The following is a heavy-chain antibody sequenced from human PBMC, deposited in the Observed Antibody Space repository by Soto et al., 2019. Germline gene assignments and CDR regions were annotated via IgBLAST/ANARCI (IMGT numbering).Heavy chain of an antibody. J-gene: IGHJ4*02. CDR2: LYYNVGT. V-gene: IGHV4-39*01. D-gene: IGHD2-21*01. CDR1: GSSISSSGYY. CDR3: ARRPSRDCVDY. Sequence: PSETLSLTCTVYGSSISSSGYYWGWIRQPPGRGLEWIGSLYYNVGTYYNPSLKSRVTISADTSANQFSLMVNSVTAADTAIYYCARRPSRDCVDYWGQAPLVTVSS.